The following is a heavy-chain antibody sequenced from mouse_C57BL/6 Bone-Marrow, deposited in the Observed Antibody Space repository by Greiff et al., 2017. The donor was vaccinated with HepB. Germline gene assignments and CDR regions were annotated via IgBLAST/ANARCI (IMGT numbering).Heavy chain of an antibody. CDR3: ATCPIYYYGSWDFDV. Sequence: VQLQQSGAELARPGASVKLSCKASGYTFTSYGISWVKQRTGQGLEWIGEIYPRSGNTYYNEKFKGKATLTADKSSSTAYMELRSLTSEDSAVYFYATCPIYYYGSWDFDVWGTGTTVTVSS. D-gene: IGHD1-1*01. J-gene: IGHJ1*03. CDR2: IYPRSGNT. CDR1: GYTFTSYG. V-gene: IGHV1-81*01.